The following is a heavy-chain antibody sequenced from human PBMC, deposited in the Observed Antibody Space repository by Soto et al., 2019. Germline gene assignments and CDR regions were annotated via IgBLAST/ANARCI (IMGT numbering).Heavy chain of an antibody. Sequence: QVHLQESGPGLVKPSGTLSLTCTVSGGSVTNSNWWNWVRQSPGRELEWIGEIYHSGTSNDNPSLRSRATMSVDKSKNQFSLNLSSVTAADTALYYCAKGLPGGSAFDIWGQGTMVIVSS. D-gene: IGHD3-10*01. V-gene: IGHV4-4*02. CDR3: AKGLPGGSAFDI. J-gene: IGHJ3*02. CDR2: IYHSGTS. CDR1: GGSVTNSNW.